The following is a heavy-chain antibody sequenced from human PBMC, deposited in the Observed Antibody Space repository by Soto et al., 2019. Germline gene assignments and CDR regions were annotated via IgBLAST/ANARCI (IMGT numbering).Heavy chain of an antibody. CDR1: GGSISSGDYY. CDR2: IYYSGST. Sequence: SETLSLTCTVSGGSISSGDYYWSWIRQPPGKGLEWIGYIYYSGSTYYNPSLKSRVTISVDTSKNQFSLKLTSVTAADTAVYYCASQGGGSLYYDFWSGYYPFDYWSQGTLVTISS. J-gene: IGHJ4*02. D-gene: IGHD3-3*01. CDR3: ASQGGGSLYYDFWSGYYPFDY. V-gene: IGHV4-30-4*01.